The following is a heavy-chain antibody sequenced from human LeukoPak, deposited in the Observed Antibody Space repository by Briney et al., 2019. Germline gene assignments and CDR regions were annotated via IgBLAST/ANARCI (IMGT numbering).Heavy chain of an antibody. CDR1: GGSISNFY. CDR3: ARETALRLDY. V-gene: IGHV4-4*07. CDR2: IYFTGST. J-gene: IGHJ4*02. Sequence: PSETLSLTCTVSGGSISNFYWSWIRQPAGEGLEWIGHIYFTGSTNYNPPLKSRVTMSVDTSRNQFSLRLNSMTAADTAVYFCARETALRLDYWGQGTLVTVSS. D-gene: IGHD5-18*01.